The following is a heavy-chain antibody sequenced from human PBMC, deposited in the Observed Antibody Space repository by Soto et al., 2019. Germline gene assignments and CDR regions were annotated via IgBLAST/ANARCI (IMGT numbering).Heavy chain of an antibody. CDR2: IVPIYGSI. D-gene: IGHD1-26*01. CDR1: GGTFSSYG. V-gene: IGHV1-69*06. CDR3: AARERVDAFDV. Sequence: QVQLVQSGAEVKKPGSSVKVSCKASGGTFSSYGITWVRQAPGQGLEWMGGIVPIYGSINLAQKFRGRLTNTPDNSTGTVYMELSSLTSEDTAVYYCAARERVDAFDVWGQGTMVNVSS. J-gene: IGHJ3*01.